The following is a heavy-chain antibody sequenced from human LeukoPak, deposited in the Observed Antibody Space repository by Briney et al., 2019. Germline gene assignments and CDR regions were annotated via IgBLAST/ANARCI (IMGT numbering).Heavy chain of an antibody. J-gene: IGHJ5*02. V-gene: IGHV4-4*07. CDR1: GGSISSYY. CDR2: IYTSGST. D-gene: IGHD1-7*01. CDR3: AREKFSYSGTTSRNWFDP. Sequence: ESSETLSLTCTVSGGSISSYYWSWIRQPAGEGLEWIGRIYTSGSTNYNPSLKSRVTMSVDTSKNQFSLKLSSVTAADTAVYYCAREKFSYSGTTSRNWFDPWGQGTLVTVSS.